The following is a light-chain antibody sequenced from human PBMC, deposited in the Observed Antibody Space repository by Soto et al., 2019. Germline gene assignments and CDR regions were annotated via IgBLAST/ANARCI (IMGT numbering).Light chain of an antibody. CDR3: QQSYTTPRLS. CDR2: AAS. CDR1: QSITNF. Sequence: IPITQSPPSLSASVGAKLTITCRANQSITNFLNWYQKKPGEVPKLLIYAASRLESGVPSRFSGSGSGTDFALTTNSLQTEDFATYYCQQSYTTPRLSFGGGTKVDIK. V-gene: IGKV1-39*01. J-gene: IGKJ4*01.